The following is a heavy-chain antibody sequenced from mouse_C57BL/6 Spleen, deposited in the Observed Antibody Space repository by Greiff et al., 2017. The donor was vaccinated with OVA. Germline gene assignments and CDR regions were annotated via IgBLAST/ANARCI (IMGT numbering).Heavy chain of an antibody. J-gene: IGHJ3*01. CDR2: IDPETGGT. Sequence: VQLQQSGAELVRPGASVTLSCKASGYTFTDYEMHWVKQTPVHGLEWIGAIDPETGGTAYTQKFKGKAILTADKSSSTAYMELRSLTSEDSAVYYCTRRWDGGFAYWGQGTLVTVSA. D-gene: IGHD4-1*01. V-gene: IGHV1-15*01. CDR3: TRRWDGGFAY. CDR1: GYTFTDYE.